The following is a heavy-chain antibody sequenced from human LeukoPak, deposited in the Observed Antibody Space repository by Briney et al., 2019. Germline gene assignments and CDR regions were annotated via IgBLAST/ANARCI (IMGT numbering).Heavy chain of an antibody. D-gene: IGHD1-26*01. J-gene: IGHJ4*02. V-gene: IGHV4-30-4*08. Sequence: SQTLSLTCTVSGGSISSGDYYWSWLRQPPGKGLEWIGYIYYSGSTYDNPSLKSRVTISVDTSKNQFSLKMSSVTAADTAVYYCARSGRQIVGATGFDYWGQGTLVTVSS. CDR1: GGSISSGDYY. CDR2: IYYSGST. CDR3: ARSGRQIVGATGFDY.